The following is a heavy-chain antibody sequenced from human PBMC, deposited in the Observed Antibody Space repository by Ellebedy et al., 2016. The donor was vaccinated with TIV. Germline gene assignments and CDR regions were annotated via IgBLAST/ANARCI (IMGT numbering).Heavy chain of an antibody. CDR2: LNSDGSDT. CDR3: ARDGPGLWAFDM. Sequence: GESLKIPCAASGFTFSSYWMHWVRQAPGKGLEWVSRLNSDGSDTVYADSVKGRFTISRDNAKNTLYLQMNSLRVEDTAVYYCARDGPGLWAFDMWGQGTMVTVSS. D-gene: IGHD3-16*01. V-gene: IGHV3-74*01. CDR1: GFTFSSYW. J-gene: IGHJ3*02.